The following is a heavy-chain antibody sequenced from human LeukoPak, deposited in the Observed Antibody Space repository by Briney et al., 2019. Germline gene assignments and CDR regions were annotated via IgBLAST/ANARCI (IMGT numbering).Heavy chain of an antibody. D-gene: IGHD3-9*01. CDR1: GGSINSGSYY. V-gene: IGHV4-61*02. CDR3: ARHFFDWFRMKWFDP. J-gene: IGHJ5*02. CDR2: ICTSGST. Sequence: PSETLSLTCTVSGGSINSGSYYWSWIRQPAGKGLEWIGRICTSGSTKYNPSLKSRVTISVDTSKNQFSLKLSSVTAADTAVYYCARHFFDWFRMKWFDPWGQGTLVTVSS.